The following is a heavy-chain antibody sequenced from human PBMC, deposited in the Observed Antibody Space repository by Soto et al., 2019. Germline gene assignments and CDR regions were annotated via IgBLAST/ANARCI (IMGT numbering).Heavy chain of an antibody. CDR2: ISYSGST. Sequence: SETLSLTCTVSGASISTYYWSWIRQPPGKGLEWIGYISYSGSTNYNPSLKSRVTISFDASKNEISLQVRSATAADAAVYYCARDLKEYCSDGKCNWFDPWGQGTMVTVS. D-gene: IGHD2-15*01. J-gene: IGHJ5*02. CDR3: ARDLKEYCSDGKCNWFDP. CDR1: GASISTYY. V-gene: IGHV4-59*01.